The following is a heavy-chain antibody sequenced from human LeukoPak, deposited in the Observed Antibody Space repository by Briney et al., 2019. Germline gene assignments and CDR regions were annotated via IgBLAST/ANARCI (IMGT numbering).Heavy chain of an antibody. J-gene: IGHJ6*03. D-gene: IGHD1-20*01. V-gene: IGHV1-2*02. CDR1: GYTFTGYY. Sequence: GASVKVSCKASGYTFTGYYMHWVRRAPGQGLEWMGWINPNSGGTYYPQKFQGRVTMTRDTSISTAYMEMSRLRSDDTAVYYCASGLITASPPFSHYQCYMDVWGKGTTVTVSS. CDR3: ASGLITASPPFSHYQCYMDV. CDR2: INPNSGGT.